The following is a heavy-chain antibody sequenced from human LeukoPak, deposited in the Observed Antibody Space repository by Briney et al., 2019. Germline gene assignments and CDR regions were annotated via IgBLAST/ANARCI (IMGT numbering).Heavy chain of an antibody. CDR2: IKQDGSET. J-gene: IGHJ4*02. Sequence: GGSLRLSCAASGSTFSTYWMSWVRQAPGKGLEWVANIKQDGSETFYVDSVKGRFTISRDNARNSVYLQMNSLRAEDTAVYYCARARGAVAIDYWGQGTLVTVSS. D-gene: IGHD6-19*01. CDR3: ARARGAVAIDY. V-gene: IGHV3-7*01. CDR1: GSTFSTYW.